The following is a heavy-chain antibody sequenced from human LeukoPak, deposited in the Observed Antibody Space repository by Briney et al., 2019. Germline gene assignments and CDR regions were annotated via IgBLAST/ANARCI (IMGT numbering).Heavy chain of an antibody. CDR3: ARVYSSSRSGYYYYMDV. J-gene: IGHJ6*03. D-gene: IGHD6-13*01. CDR1: GFTFSSYS. Sequence: RGSLRLSCAASGFTFSSYSMNWVRQAPGKGLEWVSYISSSSSTIYYADSVKGRFTISRDNAKNSLYLQMNSLRAEDTAVYYCARVYSSSRSGYYYYMDVWGKGTTVTVSS. CDR2: ISSSSSTI. V-gene: IGHV3-48*01.